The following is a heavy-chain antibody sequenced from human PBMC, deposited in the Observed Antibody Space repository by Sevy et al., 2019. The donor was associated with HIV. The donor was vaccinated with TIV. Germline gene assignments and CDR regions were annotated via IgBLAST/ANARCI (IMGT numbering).Heavy chain of an antibody. CDR1: GFTFSAYA. J-gene: IGHJ4*02. CDR2: FSAGGYT. V-gene: IGHV3-23*01. Sequence: GGSLRFSCAASGFTFSAYAMAWVRQAPGKGLEWVSVFSAGGYTYYADSVKGRFTISRDNSKNTVYLQMNSLRAEDTAIYYCAKDLGDTTVRVFYFDHRGQGTLVTVSS. CDR3: AKDLGDTTVRVFYFDH. D-gene: IGHD1-1*01.